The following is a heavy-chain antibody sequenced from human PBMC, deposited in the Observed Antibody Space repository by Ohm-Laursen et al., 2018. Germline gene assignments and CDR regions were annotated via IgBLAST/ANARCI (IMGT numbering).Heavy chain of an antibody. CDR2: ISGSGGST. Sequence: GFLRLSCAASGFTFSLYAMNWVRQAPGKGLEWVSGISGSGGSTYYADSVKGRFTISRDISNNTLYLQMNSLRAEDTAIYYCTKDRTYTDAFDPWGQGTMVTVSS. CDR1: GFTFSLYA. D-gene: IGHD5-18*01. CDR3: TKDRTYTDAFDP. J-gene: IGHJ3*01. V-gene: IGHV3-23*01.